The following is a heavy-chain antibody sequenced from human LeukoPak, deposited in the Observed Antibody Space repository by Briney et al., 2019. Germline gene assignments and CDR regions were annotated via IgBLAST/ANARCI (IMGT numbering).Heavy chain of an antibody. CDR2: ISFSGST. D-gene: IGHD1-26*01. J-gene: IGHJ4*02. CDR1: GGSISSSNYY. Sequence: SETLSLTCTVSGGSISSSNYYWGWIRQPPGTGLQWIGSISFSGSTYYNPSLKSRVTISGDTSKNQFSLNLNAVTAADTAVYYCARHRGSGSYYDPHDYWGQGTLVTVFS. V-gene: IGHV4-39*01. CDR3: ARHRGSGSYYDPHDY.